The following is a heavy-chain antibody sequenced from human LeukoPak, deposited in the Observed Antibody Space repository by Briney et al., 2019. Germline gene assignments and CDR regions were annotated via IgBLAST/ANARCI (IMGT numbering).Heavy chain of an antibody. CDR2: IYYSGST. CDR1: GGSISSYY. J-gene: IGHJ4*02. Sequence: SETLSLTCTVSGGSISSYYWSWIRQPPGKGLEWIGYIYYSGSTNYNPSLKSRVTISVDTSKKQFSLKLSSVTAADTAVYYCARTVRYFDYWGQGTLVTVSS. D-gene: IGHD4-17*01. CDR3: ARTVRYFDY. V-gene: IGHV4-59*08.